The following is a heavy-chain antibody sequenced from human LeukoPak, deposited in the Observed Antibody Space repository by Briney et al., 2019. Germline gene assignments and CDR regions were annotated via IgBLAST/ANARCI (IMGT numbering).Heavy chain of an antibody. CDR1: GFTFSSYS. Sequence: GGSLRLSCAASGFTFSSYSMNWVRQAPGKGLEWVSSISSSSSYIYYADSVKGRFTISRDNAKNSLYLQMNSLRAEDTPVYYCARGDDGYNYWVVDYWGQGTLVTVSS. J-gene: IGHJ4*02. D-gene: IGHD5-18*01. CDR2: ISSSSSYI. V-gene: IGHV3-21*01. CDR3: ARGDDGYNYWVVDY.